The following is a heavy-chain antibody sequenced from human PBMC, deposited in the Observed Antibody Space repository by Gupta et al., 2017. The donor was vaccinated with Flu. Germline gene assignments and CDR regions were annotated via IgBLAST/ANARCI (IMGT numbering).Heavy chain of an antibody. J-gene: IGHJ4*02. CDR3: VTGGYYLDY. Sequence: EVQLVESGGGLVKPGGSLRLSCAGSGFTFSNAWMNWVRQAPGKGLEWVGRIKSEPDGGTTDYAAPVKGRFTVSRDDSDNTVHLQMNSLKTEDTAVYYCVTGGYYLDYWGQGTLVTVSS. D-gene: IGHD2-15*01. V-gene: IGHV3-15*01. CDR2: IKSEPDGGTT. CDR1: GFTFSNAW.